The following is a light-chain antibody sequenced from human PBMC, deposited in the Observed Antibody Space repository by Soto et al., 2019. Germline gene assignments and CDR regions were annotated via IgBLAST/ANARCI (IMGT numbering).Light chain of an antibody. Sequence: QSVLTQPASVSGSPGQSITIFCSGATNDIGSSVSVSWYQHHPGRAPKLLIYEVSRRPSGISSRFSGSKSVNTASLTISGLQAEDEADYYCSVYLTGVTVIFGGGTKVTVL. CDR3: SVYLTGVTVI. V-gene: IGLV2-14*01. CDR1: TNDIGSSVS. CDR2: EVS. J-gene: IGLJ2*01.